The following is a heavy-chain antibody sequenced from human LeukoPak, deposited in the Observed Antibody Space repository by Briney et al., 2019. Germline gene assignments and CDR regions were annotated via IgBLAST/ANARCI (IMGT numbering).Heavy chain of an antibody. CDR3: ARHFPTLVWWGALRVAGNNYFDN. V-gene: IGHV4-59*01. D-gene: IGHD6-19*01. CDR1: GGSISSYH. CDR2: IYYSGST. Sequence: PSETLSLTCSVSGGSISSYHWSWIRQPPGKGLECIGYIYYSGSTNYNPSLKSRVTISVDTSKNQVSLKLSSVTAADTAVYYFARHFPTLVWWGALRVAGNNYFDNWGQGTLVTVSS. J-gene: IGHJ4*02.